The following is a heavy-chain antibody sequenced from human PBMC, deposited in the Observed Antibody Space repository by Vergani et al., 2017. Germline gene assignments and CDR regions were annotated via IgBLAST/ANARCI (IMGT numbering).Heavy chain of an antibody. CDR1: GGSISSGSYY. CDR3: ARETYYYDSSGYYFGFDY. CDR2: IYTSGST. V-gene: IGHV4-61*02. J-gene: IGHJ4*02. Sequence: QVQLQESGPGLVKPSQTLSLTCTVSGGSISSGSYYWSWIRQPPGKGLEWIGRIYTSGSTNYNPSLKSRVTISVDTSKNQFSLKLSSVTAADTAVYYCARETYYYDSSGYYFGFDYWGQGTLVTVSS. D-gene: IGHD3-22*01.